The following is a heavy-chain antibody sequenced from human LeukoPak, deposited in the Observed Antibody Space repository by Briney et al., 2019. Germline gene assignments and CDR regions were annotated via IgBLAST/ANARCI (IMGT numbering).Heavy chain of an antibody. CDR3: AREGDWNTPGGVDY. J-gene: IGHJ4*02. CDR2: INTNTGNP. V-gene: IGHV7-4-1*02. CDR1: GYTFTSYA. D-gene: IGHD1/OR15-1a*01. Sequence: ASVTVSCKASGYTFTSYAMNWVRQAPGQGLEWMGWINTNTGNPTCAQGFTGRFVFSLDTSVSTAYLQISSLKAEDTAVYYCAREGDWNTPGGVDYWGQGTLVTVSS.